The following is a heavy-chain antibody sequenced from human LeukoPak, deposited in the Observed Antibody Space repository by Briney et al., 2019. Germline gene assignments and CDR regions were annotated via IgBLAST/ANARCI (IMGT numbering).Heavy chain of an antibody. J-gene: IGHJ4*02. CDR2: IIPIFGTA. CDR1: GYTFTGYY. CDR3: ARDQSSSWSSSGWYYFDY. V-gene: IGHV1-69*13. D-gene: IGHD6-13*01. Sequence: SVKVSCKASGYTFTGYYMHWVRQAPGQGLEWMGGIIPIFGTANYAQKFQGRVTITADESTSTAYMELSSLRSEDTAVYYCARDQSSSWSSSGWYYFDYWGQGTLVTVSS.